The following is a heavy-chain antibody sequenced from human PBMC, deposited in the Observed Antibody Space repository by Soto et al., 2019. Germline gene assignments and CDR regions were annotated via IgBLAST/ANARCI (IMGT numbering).Heavy chain of an antibody. J-gene: IGHJ4*02. V-gene: IGHV4-4*08. Sequence: SETLSLTCTVSGASITQYYLNWIRQYPGKGLEWIVSVSSTGSTVYNPSLTSRVTVSLDKSKNQFSLKLSSVTAADTAVYYCARDRESSSSFDYWGQGTLVTVSS. CDR3: ARDRESSSSFDY. CDR1: GASITQYY. CDR2: VSSTGST. D-gene: IGHD6-6*01.